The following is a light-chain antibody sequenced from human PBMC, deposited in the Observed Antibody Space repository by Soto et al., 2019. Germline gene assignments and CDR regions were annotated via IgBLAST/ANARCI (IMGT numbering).Light chain of an antibody. CDR3: QKAESFPLT. CDR1: QGISSW. V-gene: IGKV1D-12*01. J-gene: IGKJ4*01. CDR2: AAS. Sequence: DIQMTQSPSSVSASVGDRVIITCRASQGISSWLAWYQQKPGEAPKLLIFAASRLHSGVPSRFSGSGSGTDFTLTISDLQSEDFETYYCQKAESFPLTCGGGTKVEIK.